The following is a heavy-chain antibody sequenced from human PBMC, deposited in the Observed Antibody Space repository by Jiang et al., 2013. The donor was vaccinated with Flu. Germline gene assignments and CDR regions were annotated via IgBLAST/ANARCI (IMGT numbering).Heavy chain of an antibody. Sequence: VQLLESGGGVVQPGRSLRLSCAASGFTFSSYGMHWVRQAPGKGLEWVAVIWYDGSNKYYADSVKGRFTISRDNSKNTLYLQMNSLRAEDTAVYYCARDLYSSGWYGTFYYYYGMDVVGPRDHGHRL. CDR2: IWYDGSNK. D-gene: IGHD6-19*01. CDR3: ARDLYSSGWYGTFYYYYGMDV. J-gene: IGHJ6*02. CDR1: GFTFSSYG. V-gene: IGHV3-33*01.